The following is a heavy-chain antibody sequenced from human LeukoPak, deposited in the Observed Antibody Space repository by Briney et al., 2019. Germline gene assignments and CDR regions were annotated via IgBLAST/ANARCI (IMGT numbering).Heavy chain of an antibody. Sequence: ASVTVSCTASGYTFTGYYMHWVRQAPGQGLEWMGWINPNSGGTNYAQKFQGRVTLTRDTSISTAYMELSRLRSGDTAVYYCARDPHYNWNEHYHYYYMDVWGKGTTVTIPS. CDR2: INPNSGGT. J-gene: IGHJ6*03. CDR1: GYTFTGYY. CDR3: ARDPHYNWNEHYHYYYMDV. V-gene: IGHV1-2*02. D-gene: IGHD1-1*01.